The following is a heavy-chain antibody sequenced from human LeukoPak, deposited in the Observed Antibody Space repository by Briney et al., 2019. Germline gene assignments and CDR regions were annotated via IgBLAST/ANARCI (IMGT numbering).Heavy chain of an antibody. Sequence: PGGSLRLSCAASGFIVSHKYMAWVRQAPGKGLEWLSIIYAGGNSVSADSVKGRFIISRDNSRNTVHLQMNSLRDDDTAVYYCARRQIDLLRNYFDSWGPGTLVAVSS. CDR3: ARRQIDLLRNYFDS. V-gene: IGHV3-66*01. CDR2: IYAGGNS. D-gene: IGHD3-22*01. CDR1: GFIVSHKY. J-gene: IGHJ4*02.